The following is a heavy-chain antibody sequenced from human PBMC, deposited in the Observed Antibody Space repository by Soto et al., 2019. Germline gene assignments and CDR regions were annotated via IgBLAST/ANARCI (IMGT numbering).Heavy chain of an antibody. J-gene: IGHJ3*02. V-gene: IGHV4-59*02. Sequence: PSETLSLTCSVSGGSVTNYYWNWIRLPPGEGLEWIGSFYYRGSTNYKSSLKSRATISVDTSKNQVSLMLNSVTSGDTAVYYCARLGGAAPPLRALDIWGQGIMVTVSS. CDR1: GGSVTNYY. D-gene: IGHD6-6*01. CDR3: ARLGGAAPPLRALDI. CDR2: FYYRGST.